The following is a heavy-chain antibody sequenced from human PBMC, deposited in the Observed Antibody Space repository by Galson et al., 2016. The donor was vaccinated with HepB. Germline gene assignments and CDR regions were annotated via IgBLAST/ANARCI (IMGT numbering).Heavy chain of an antibody. Sequence: SLRLSCAASDFTFSSYAMTWVRQAPGKGPDWVSAISGSGGSTHYADSVKGRFTISRDNSKDTLYLQMNSLRAEDTAVYYCAKVARHYYGMDVWGQGTMVTVSS. J-gene: IGHJ6*02. V-gene: IGHV3-23*01. CDR3: AKVARHYYGMDV. CDR1: DFTFSSYA. CDR2: ISGSGGST.